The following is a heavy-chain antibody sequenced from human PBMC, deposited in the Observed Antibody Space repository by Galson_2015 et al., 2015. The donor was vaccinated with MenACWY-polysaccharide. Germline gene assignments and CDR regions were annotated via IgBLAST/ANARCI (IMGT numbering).Heavy chain of an antibody. D-gene: IGHD4-17*01. Sequence: SVKVSCKASGYIFSRYTIHWLRQAPGQRLEWMGWINVGNGVAKYSQKFQGRVTITRDTSANTAYMEVRSMRSEDTGVYFCAQLGTGTTKVFDNWRQGTLVSVSS. J-gene: IGHJ4*02. CDR1: GYIFSRYT. V-gene: IGHV1-3*01. CDR2: INVGNGVA. CDR3: AQLGTGTTKVFDN.